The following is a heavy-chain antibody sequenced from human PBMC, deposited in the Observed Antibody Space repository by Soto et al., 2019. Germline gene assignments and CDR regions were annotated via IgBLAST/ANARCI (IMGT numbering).Heavy chain of an antibody. D-gene: IGHD2-15*01. CDR2: IYYSGST. V-gene: IGHV4-39*01. CDR1: GGSISSSSYY. J-gene: IGHJ6*03. Sequence: PSETLSLTCTVSGGSISSSSYYWGWIRQPPGKGLEWIGSIYYSGSTYYNPSLKSRVTISVDTSKNQFSLKLSSVTAADTAVYYCARGTGDIVVVVAANYYYYMDVWGKGTTVTVSS. CDR3: ARGTGDIVVVVAANYYYYMDV.